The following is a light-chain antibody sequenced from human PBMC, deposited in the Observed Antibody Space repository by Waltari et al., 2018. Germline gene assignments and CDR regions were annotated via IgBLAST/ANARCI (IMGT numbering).Light chain of an antibody. J-gene: IGLJ3*02. CDR1: SSNIGSSF. CDR3: AAWDDSLTVR. V-gene: IGLV1-47*01. Sequence: QSVLTQPPSASGTPGQRVTIPCSGSSSNIGSSFVCWYQHLPGTAPKLPIYRNDQRPSGVPDRFSGSRSGTSASLAISGLRSEDEADYYCAAWDDSLTVRFGGGTKLTVL. CDR2: RND.